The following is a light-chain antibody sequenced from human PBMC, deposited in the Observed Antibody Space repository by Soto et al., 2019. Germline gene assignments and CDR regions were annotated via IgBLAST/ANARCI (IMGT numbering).Light chain of an antibody. J-gene: IGKJ5*01. V-gene: IGKV3-20*01. CDR2: GTS. Sequence: EIVLTQSPGTLSLSPGETATLSCRASQSVSSTYLAWYQQKPGQAPGLLIYGTSSRATGIPDRFSGSGSGTDLTLTISRLEPEDFAVFYCQQYGSSITFGQGTRLEIK. CDR1: QSVSSTY. CDR3: QQYGSSIT.